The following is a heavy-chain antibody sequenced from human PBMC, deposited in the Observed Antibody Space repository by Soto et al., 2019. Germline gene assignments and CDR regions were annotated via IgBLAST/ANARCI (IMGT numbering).Heavy chain of an antibody. V-gene: IGHV4-39*01. Sequence: QLQLQESGPGLVKPSETLSLTCSVSGGSISSSSYYWGWIRQPPGKGQEWIGSIYYSGSTYYNPSLKSRVTISVDTSKNQFSLKLSSVTAADTAVYYCARRGPTYGEFDPWGQGTLVTVSS. CDR1: GGSISSSSYY. D-gene: IGHD4-17*01. CDR3: ARRGPTYGEFDP. J-gene: IGHJ5*02. CDR2: IYYSGST.